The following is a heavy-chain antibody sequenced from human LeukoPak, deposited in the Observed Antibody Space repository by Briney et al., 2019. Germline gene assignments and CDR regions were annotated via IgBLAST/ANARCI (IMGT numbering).Heavy chain of an antibody. CDR1: GFTFESYT. J-gene: IGHJ6*02. D-gene: IGHD2-2*01. CDR2: VSYGGSNK. CDR3: AKTDSYCSSTSCYYYGMDV. Sequence: GGSLRLSCAASGFTFESYTIHWVRQAPGKGLEWVALVSYGGSNKYYIDSVKGRFTISRDNSKNTLYLQMNSLRAEDTAVYYCAKTDSYCSSTSCYYYGMDVWGQGTTVTVSS. V-gene: IGHV3-30-3*02.